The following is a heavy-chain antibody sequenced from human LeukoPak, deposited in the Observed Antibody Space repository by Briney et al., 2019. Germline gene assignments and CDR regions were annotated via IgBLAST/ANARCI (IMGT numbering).Heavy chain of an antibody. CDR1: GFTFSSYA. CDR2: ISGSGGST. D-gene: IGHD1-26*01. J-gene: IGHJ4*02. Sequence: PGGSLRLSCAASGFTFSSYAMSWVRQAPGKGLEWVSAISGSGGSTYYADSVKGRFTISRDNSKNTLYLQMNSLRAEDTAVYYCAKDSGGLGSYPYARPYNYFDYWGQGTLVTVSS. V-gene: IGHV3-23*01. CDR3: AKDSGGLGSYPYARPYNYFDY.